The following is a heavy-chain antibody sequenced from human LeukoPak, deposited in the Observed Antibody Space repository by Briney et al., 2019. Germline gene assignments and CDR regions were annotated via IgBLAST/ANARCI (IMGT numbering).Heavy chain of an antibody. V-gene: IGHV3-33*01. Sequence: GGSLRLSCAASGFTFSSYGMHWVRQAPGKGLEWVAVIWYDGSNKYYADSVKGRFTISRDNSKNTLYLQMNSLRAEDTAVYYCARDQEYYYDSSGYYSKGGGLDYWGQGTLVTVSS. CDR1: GFTFSSYG. CDR2: IWYDGSNK. D-gene: IGHD3-22*01. J-gene: IGHJ4*02. CDR3: ARDQEYYYDSSGYYSKGGGLDY.